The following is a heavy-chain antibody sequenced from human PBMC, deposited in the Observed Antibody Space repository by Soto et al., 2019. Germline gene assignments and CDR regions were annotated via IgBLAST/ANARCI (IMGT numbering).Heavy chain of an antibody. CDR1: GYTFTSYA. V-gene: IGHV1-3*01. Sequence: ASVNVSCKASGYTFTSYAMHWVRQAPGQRLEWMGWINAGNGNTKYSQKFQGRVTITRDTSASTAYMELSSLRSEDTAVYYCARAPSLRFLEWLLLAYWGQGTLVTVSS. D-gene: IGHD3-3*01. J-gene: IGHJ4*02. CDR3: ARAPSLRFLEWLLLAY. CDR2: INAGNGNT.